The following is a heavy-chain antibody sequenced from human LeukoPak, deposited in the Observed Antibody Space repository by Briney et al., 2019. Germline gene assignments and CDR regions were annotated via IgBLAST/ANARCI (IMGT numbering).Heavy chain of an antibody. CDR1: GGSISSSSYY. V-gene: IGHV4-39*07. D-gene: IGHD1-26*01. J-gene: IGHJ3*02. Sequence: PSETLSLTCTVSGGSISSSSYYWGWTRQPPGKGLEWIGSIYYSGSTYYNPSLKSRVTISVDTSKNQFSLKLSSVTAADTAVYYCARDLGGYPDAFDIWGQGTMVTVSS. CDR2: IYYSGST. CDR3: ARDLGGYPDAFDI.